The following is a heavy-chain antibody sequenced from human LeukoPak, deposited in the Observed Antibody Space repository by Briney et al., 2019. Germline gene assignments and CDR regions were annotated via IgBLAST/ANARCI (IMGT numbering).Heavy chain of an antibody. Sequence: GESLKISRKGSGYTFTSYWIGWVRQLPGKGLEWMGIMYLADSDTRYSPSFQGQVTISADKSISTAYLQWSSLKASDTAMYYCATTLNGNTFWGSWGQGTLVTVSS. J-gene: IGHJ4*02. CDR1: GYTFTSYW. D-gene: IGHD1-7*01. V-gene: IGHV5-51*01. CDR3: ATTLNGNTFWGS. CDR2: MYLADSDT.